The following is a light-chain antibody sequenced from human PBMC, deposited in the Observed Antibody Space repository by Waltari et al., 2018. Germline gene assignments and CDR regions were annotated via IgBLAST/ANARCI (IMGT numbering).Light chain of an antibody. CDR3: QQYDNLLPFT. V-gene: IGKV1-33*01. Sequence: DIQMTQSPSSLSASIGDRVTITCQASQDIRNYLNWFQQKPGKAPKLLIDDASNLETGVPSRFSGSGSGTDFTFTISSLQPEDIGTYYCQQYDNLLPFTFGPGTKVEIK. CDR2: DAS. CDR1: QDIRNY. J-gene: IGKJ3*01.